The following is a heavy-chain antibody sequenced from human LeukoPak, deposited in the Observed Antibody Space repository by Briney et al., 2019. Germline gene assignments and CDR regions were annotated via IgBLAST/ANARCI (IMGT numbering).Heavy chain of an antibody. D-gene: IGHD1-26*01. Sequence: PGGSLRLSCVGSGFTFSVHWVRQVPGKGLEWLTFIRHDGTDQHYADSVRGRFTISRDNSKNTVYLQMNSLRPADTAVYYCARGRGIVGATTDYYFDYWGQGTLVTVSS. CDR2: IRHDGTDQ. J-gene: IGHJ4*02. CDR1: GFTFS. V-gene: IGHV3-30*02. CDR3: ARGRGIVGATTDYYFDY.